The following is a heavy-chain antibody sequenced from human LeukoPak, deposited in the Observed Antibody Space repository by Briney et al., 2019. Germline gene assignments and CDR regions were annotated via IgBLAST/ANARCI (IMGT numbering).Heavy chain of an antibody. CDR2: ISGSGGST. D-gene: IGHD6-13*01. V-gene: IGHV3-23*01. J-gene: IGHJ4*02. CDR1: GFTFSSYA. Sequence: GGSLRLSCAASGFTFSSYAMSWVRQAPGKGLEWVSAISGSGGSTYYADSVKGRFTISRDNSKNTLYLQMNSLRVEDTAVYYCAKVPELGPVFYFDYWGQGPLVTVSS. CDR3: AKVPELGPVFYFDY.